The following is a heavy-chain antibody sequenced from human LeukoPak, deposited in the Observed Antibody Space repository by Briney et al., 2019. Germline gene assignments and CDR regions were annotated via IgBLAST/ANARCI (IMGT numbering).Heavy chain of an antibody. CDR2: ISSSGGTI. D-gene: IGHD6-13*01. CDR3: ARSGQHLFDF. J-gene: IGHJ4*02. V-gene: IGHV3-48*03. CDR1: GFTFSSSE. Sequence: GGSLRLSCAASGFTFSSSEMNWVREAPGKGLEWVSYISSSGGTISYADSVKGRFTISRDNAKNSLYLQMNSLRAEDTAIYYCARSGQHLFDFWGQGTLVTVSS.